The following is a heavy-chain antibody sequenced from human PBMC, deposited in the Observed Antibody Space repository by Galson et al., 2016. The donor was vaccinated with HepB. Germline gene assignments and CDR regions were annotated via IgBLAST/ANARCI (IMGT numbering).Heavy chain of an antibody. V-gene: IGHV1-18*01. J-gene: IGHJ4*02. CDR1: GYTFSSLG. CDR3: ARWHYYDSADI. D-gene: IGHD3-22*01. CDR2: INAHDGHT. Sequence: SVKVSCKASGYTFSSLGISWMRQAPGQGLEWMGWINAHDGHTVYAQKFQGRVTMTTDTSTNTAYMELKNLISDDTAMYYCARWHYYDSADIWGQGTLVTVSS.